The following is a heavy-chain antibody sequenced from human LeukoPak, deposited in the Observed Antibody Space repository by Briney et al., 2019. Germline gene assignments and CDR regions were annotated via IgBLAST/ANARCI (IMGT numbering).Heavy chain of an antibody. CDR3: AREEPGGYYYYYGMDV. V-gene: IGHV3-48*03. Sequence: PGGSLRLSCVGSGFTFSRYEMNWVRQAPGKGLEWVSYISSGGTIIYYADSVKGRFTISRDNAKNSLYLQMNSLRAEDTAVYYCAREEPGGYYYYYGMDVWGQGTTVTVSS. D-gene: IGHD3-10*01. CDR1: GFTFSRYE. CDR2: ISSGGTII. J-gene: IGHJ6*02.